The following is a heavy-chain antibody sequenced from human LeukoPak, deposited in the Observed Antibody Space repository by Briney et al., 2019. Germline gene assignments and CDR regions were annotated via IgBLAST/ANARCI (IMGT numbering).Heavy chain of an antibody. CDR3: AKDHWAYCGGDCYSHFDY. Sequence: PGGSLRLSCAASGFTFSSYAMSWVRQAPGKGLEWVSAISGSGGSTYYADSVKGRFTISRDNSKNTLYLQVNSLRAEDTAVYYCAKDHWAYCGGDCYSHFDYWGQGTLVTVSS. V-gene: IGHV3-23*01. CDR1: GFTFSSYA. J-gene: IGHJ4*02. CDR2: ISGSGGST. D-gene: IGHD2-21*02.